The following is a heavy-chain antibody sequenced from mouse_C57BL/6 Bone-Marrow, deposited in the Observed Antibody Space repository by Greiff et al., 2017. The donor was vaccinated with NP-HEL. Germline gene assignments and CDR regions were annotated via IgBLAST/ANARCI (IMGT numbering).Heavy chain of an antibody. Sequence: EVKVVESGGDLVKPGGSLKLSCAASGFTFSSYGMSWVRQTPDKRLEWVATISPGGSYTYYPDSVKGRSTISRDNAKNTLYLQMSRLKAEDTAMYYCARNLDDGYLFAYWGQGTLVTVST. V-gene: IGHV5-6*01. J-gene: IGHJ3*01. D-gene: IGHD2-3*01. CDR3: ARNLDDGYLFAY. CDR1: GFTFSSYG. CDR2: ISPGGSYT.